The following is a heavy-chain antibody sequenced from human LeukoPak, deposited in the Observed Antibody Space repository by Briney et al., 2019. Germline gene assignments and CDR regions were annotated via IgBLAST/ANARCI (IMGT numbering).Heavy chain of an antibody. CDR2: IYYSGST. CDR1: GGSISSSGYY. J-gene: IGHJ4*02. D-gene: IGHD3-22*01. CDR3: ARGDYYDSSGYFSTFDY. Sequence: PSETLSLTCTASGGSISSSGYYWGWIRQPPGKGLEWIGYIYYSGSTYYNPSLKSRVTISVDTSKNQFSLKLSSVTAADTAVYYCARGDYYDSSGYFSTFDYWGQGTLVTVSS. V-gene: IGHV4-30-4*08.